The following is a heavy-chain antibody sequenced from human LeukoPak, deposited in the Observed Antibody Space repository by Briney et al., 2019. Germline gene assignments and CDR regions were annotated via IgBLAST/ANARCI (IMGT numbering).Heavy chain of an antibody. CDR2: IIPIFGTA. V-gene: IGHV1-69*01. CDR3: ARDRAYYYGSGSYFFGVNYYYYGMDV. J-gene: IGHJ6*04. CDR1: GGTFSSYA. D-gene: IGHD3-10*01. Sequence: GASVKVSCKASGGTFSSYAISWVRQAPGRGLEWMGGIIPIFGTANYAQKFQGRVTITADESTSTAYMELSSLRSEDTAVYYCARDRAYYYGSGSYFFGVNYYYYGMDVWGKGTTVTVSS.